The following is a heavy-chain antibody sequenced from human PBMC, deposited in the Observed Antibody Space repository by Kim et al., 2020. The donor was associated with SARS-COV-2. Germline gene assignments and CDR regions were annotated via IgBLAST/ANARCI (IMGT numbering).Heavy chain of an antibody. V-gene: IGHV4-34*01. CDR1: GGSFSGYY. CDR3: ARVYCSSTSCFEDWYFDL. D-gene: IGHD2-2*01. Sequence: SETLSPTCAVYGGSFSGYYWSWIRQPPGKGLEWIGEINHSGSTNYNPSLKSRVTISVDTSKNQFSLKLSSVTAADTAVYYCARVYCSSTSCFEDWYFDLWGRGTLVTVSS. J-gene: IGHJ2*01. CDR2: INHSGST.